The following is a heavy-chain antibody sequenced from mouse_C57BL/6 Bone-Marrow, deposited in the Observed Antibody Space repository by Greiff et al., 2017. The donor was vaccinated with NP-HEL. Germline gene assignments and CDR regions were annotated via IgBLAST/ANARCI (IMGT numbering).Heavy chain of an antibody. Sequence: EVKLMESGGDLVKPGGSLKLSCAASGFTFSSYGMSWVRQTPDKRLEWVATISSGGSYTYYPDSVKGRFTISRDNAKNTLYLQMSSLKSEHTAMYYCARRVYSNYEDFCAMVYWGQGTSVTVSS. J-gene: IGHJ4*01. D-gene: IGHD2-5*01. CDR1: GFTFSSYG. V-gene: IGHV5-6*02. CDR2: ISSGGSYT. CDR3: ARRVYSNYEDFCAMVY.